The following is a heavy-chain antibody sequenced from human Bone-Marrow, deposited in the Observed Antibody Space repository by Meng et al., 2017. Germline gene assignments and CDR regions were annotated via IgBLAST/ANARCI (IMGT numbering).Heavy chain of an antibody. CDR2: IYHSGST. J-gene: IGHJ4*02. Sequence: GSLRLSCAVSGYSISSGYYWGWIRQPPGKGLEWIGSIYHSGSTYYNPSLKSRVTISADTSKNQFSLKLSSVTAADTAVYYCARDSSGVGATTSSEYWGQGTLVTVSS. V-gene: IGHV4-38-2*02. D-gene: IGHD1-26*01. CDR3: ARDSSGVGATTSSEY. CDR1: GYSISSGYY.